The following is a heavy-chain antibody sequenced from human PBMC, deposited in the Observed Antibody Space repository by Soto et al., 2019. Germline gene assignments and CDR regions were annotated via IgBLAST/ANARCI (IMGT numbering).Heavy chain of an antibody. D-gene: IGHD2-15*01. CDR2: ISASGNSL. Sequence: EVQLVESGGGLVKPGGSLRLSCRVSGFTFRSYGMNWVRQAPGKGLEWVSLISASGNSLNYADSVKGRFTISRDNANDSLYLQMNNLRDDDTAVYYCGGSSSQAYLGQGTLVTVSS. V-gene: IGHV3-21*06. J-gene: IGHJ4*02. CDR3: GGSSSQAY. CDR1: GFTFRSYG.